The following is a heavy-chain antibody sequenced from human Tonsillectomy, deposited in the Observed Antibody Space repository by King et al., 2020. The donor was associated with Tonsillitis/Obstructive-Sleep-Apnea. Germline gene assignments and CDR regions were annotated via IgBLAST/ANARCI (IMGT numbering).Heavy chain of an antibody. V-gene: IGHV1-18*01. Sequence: QLVQSGAEVKKPGASVKVSCKASGYTFTIYGITWVRQAPGHGLEWMGWISAYNGNTNYAQKFQGRVTMTTDTSTSTAYMELRSLRSDDTAVYYCARQYYYDRSVYYPLVDYWGQGTLVTVSS. CDR2: ISAYNGNT. CDR1: GYTFTIYG. D-gene: IGHD3-22*01. J-gene: IGHJ4*02. CDR3: ARQYYYDRSVYYPLVDY.